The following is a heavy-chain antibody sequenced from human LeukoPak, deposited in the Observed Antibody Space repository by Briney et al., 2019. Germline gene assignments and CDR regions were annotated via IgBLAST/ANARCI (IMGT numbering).Heavy chain of an antibody. CDR2: INHSGST. CDR1: GGSFSGYY. V-gene: IGHV4-34*01. D-gene: IGHD3-22*01. Sequence: SETLSLTCAVYGGSFSGYYWSWIRQPPGKGLEWIGEINHSGSTNYNPSLKSRVTISVDTSKNQFSLKLSSVTAADTAVYYCARLPVIRVAFDIWGQGTMVTVSS. J-gene: IGHJ3*02. CDR3: ARLPVIRVAFDI.